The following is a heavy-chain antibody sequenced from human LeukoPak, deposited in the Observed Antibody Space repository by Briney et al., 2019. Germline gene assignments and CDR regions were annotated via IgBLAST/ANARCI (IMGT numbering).Heavy chain of an antibody. D-gene: IGHD6-6*01. Sequence: GGSLRLSCAASGFTFSSYWMSWVRQAPGKGLEWVANIKQDGSENHYVDSVKGRFTISRDNAKSSLYLQMNSLRAEDTAVYYCARDRLAPHYWGQGTLVTVSS. V-gene: IGHV3-7*01. CDR1: GFTFSSYW. J-gene: IGHJ4*02. CDR2: IKQDGSEN. CDR3: ARDRLAPHY.